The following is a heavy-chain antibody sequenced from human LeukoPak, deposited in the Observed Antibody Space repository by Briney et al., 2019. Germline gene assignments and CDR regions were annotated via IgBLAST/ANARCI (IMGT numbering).Heavy chain of an antibody. V-gene: IGHV4-4*07. D-gene: IGHD3-10*01. J-gene: IGHJ6*03. Sequence: SETLSLTCTVSGGSISSYYWSWIRQPAGKGLEWIGRIYTSGSTNYNPSLKSRVTMSVDTSKNQFSLKLSSVTAADTAVYYCARGPYGSGSSWYYYYYYMDVWGKGTTVTISS. CDR3: ARGPYGSGSSWYYYYYYMDV. CDR2: IYTSGST. CDR1: GGSISSYY.